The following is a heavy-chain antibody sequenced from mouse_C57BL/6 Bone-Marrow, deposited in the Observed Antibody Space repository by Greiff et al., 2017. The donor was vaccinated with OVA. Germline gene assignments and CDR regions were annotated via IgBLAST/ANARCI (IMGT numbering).Heavy chain of an antibody. J-gene: IGHJ4*01. CDR3: VRYSYAMDY. V-gene: IGHV10-1*01. CDR2: IRSKSNNYAT. Sequence: DVMLVESGGGLVQPKGSLKLSCAASGFSFNTYAMNWFRQAPGKGLEWVARIRSKSNNYATYYADSGKDRFTISRDDSESMLYLQMNNLKTEDTAMYYCVRYSYAMDYWGQGTSVTVSS. CDR1: GFSFNTYA.